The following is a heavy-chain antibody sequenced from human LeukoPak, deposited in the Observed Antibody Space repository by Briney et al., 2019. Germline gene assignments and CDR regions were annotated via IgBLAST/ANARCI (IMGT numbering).Heavy chain of an antibody. CDR1: GGSFSGYY. Sequence: SEALSLTCAVYGGSFSGYYWSWIRQPPGKGLEWIGEINHSGSTNYNPSLKSRVTISVDTSKNQFSLKLSSVTAADTAVYYCARGGGSGYYYVGWFDPWGQGTLVTVSS. CDR3: ARGGGSGYYYVGWFDP. J-gene: IGHJ5*02. CDR2: INHSGST. D-gene: IGHD3-22*01. V-gene: IGHV4-34*01.